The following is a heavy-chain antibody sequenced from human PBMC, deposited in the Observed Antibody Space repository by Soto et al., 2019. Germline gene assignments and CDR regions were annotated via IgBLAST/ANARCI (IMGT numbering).Heavy chain of an antibody. Sequence: SETLALSSAVYGGSFSGYYWSWIRQPPGKGLEWIGEINHSGSTNYNPSLKSRVTISVDTSKNQFSLKLSSVTAADTAVYYCARGWYGSSWYQRNCFDPWVQGTLVTVSS. CDR1: GGSFSGYY. CDR3: ARGWYGSSWYQRNCFDP. CDR2: INHSGST. D-gene: IGHD6-13*01. J-gene: IGHJ5*02. V-gene: IGHV4-34*01.